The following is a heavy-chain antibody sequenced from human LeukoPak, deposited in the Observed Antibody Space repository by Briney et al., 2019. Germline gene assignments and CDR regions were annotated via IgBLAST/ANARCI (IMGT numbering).Heavy chain of an antibody. Sequence: SETLSLTCAVSGGSLSGYYWSWIRQSPGKGLEWIAEISHSGGANYNPSLKSRVTILIDTSKDQVSLKVTSVTAADTAVYYCASGELGMAKTYYYYYMDVWGKGTTVTVSS. CDR2: ISHSGGA. V-gene: IGHV4-34*01. CDR1: GGSLSGYY. J-gene: IGHJ6*03. D-gene: IGHD5-24*01. CDR3: ASGELGMAKTYYYYYMDV.